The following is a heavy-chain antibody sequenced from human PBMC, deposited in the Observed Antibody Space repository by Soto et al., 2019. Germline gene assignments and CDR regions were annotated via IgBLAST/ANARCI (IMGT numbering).Heavy chain of an antibody. CDR3: AIDTSVIDYYGMDV. Sequence: ASVTVSCQASGYTFTRYARNWVRQAPGQGLEWMGWINTNTGNPTYAQGFTGRFVFSLDTSVSTAYLQICSLKAEDTAVYYCAIDTSVIDYYGMDVWGQGTTVTVSS. CDR1: GYTFTRYA. D-gene: IGHD2-2*02. J-gene: IGHJ6*02. CDR2: INTNTGNP. V-gene: IGHV7-4-1*01.